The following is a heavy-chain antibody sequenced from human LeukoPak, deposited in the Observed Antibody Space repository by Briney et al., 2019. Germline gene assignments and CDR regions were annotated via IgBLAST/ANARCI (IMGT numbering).Heavy chain of an antibody. J-gene: IGHJ4*02. CDR2: IKQDGSEK. CDR1: GFTFSSYS. D-gene: IGHD3-3*01. V-gene: IGHV3-7*01. CDR3: ARDFNSIFGVVAFDY. Sequence: GGSLRLSCAASGFTFSSYSMNWVRQAPGKGLEWVANIKQDGSEKYYVDSVKGRFTISRDNAKNSLYLQMNSLRAEDTAVYYCARDFNSIFGVVAFDYWGQGTLFTVSS.